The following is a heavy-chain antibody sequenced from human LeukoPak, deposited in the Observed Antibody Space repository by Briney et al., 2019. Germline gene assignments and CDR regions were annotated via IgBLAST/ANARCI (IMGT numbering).Heavy chain of an antibody. CDR1: GYTFTGYY. V-gene: IGHV1-2*02. J-gene: IGHJ1*01. CDR2: INPNSGGT. D-gene: IGHD3-10*01. CDR3: ARGGLLLWFGELAYFQH. Sequence: ASVKVSCKASGYTFTGYYMHWVRQAPGQGLEWMGWINPNSGGTNYAQKFQGRVTMTRDTSISTAYMELSRLRSDDTAVYYCARGGLLLWFGELAYFQHWGQGTLVTVSS.